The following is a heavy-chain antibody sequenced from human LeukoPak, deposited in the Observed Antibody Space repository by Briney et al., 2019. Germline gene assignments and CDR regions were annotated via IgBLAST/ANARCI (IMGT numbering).Heavy chain of an antibody. V-gene: IGHV1-2*06. J-gene: IGHJ4*02. CDR2: INPNSGGT. CDR1: GYTFTGYY. Sequence: ASVRVSCKASGYTFTGYYMHWVRQAPGQGLEWMGRINPNSGGTNYARKFQGRVTMTRDTSISTAYMELSSLRSEDTAVYYCARDGPVVNDYWGQGTLVTVSS. D-gene: IGHD2-15*01. CDR3: ARDGPVVNDY.